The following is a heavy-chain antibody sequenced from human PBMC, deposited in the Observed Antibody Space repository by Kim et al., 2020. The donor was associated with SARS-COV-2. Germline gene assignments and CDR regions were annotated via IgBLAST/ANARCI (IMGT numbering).Heavy chain of an antibody. J-gene: IGHJ4*02. V-gene: IGHV4-30-2*01. CDR1: GASITSGDYS. Sequence: SETLSLTCAVSGASITSGDYSWSWIRQPSGRGLEWIGYIYHGGNTVYNPSFKSRVTMSLDRSNNQISLKLTSMTAADTAVYYCAGDFGSGSYRFDYWGQGTLVTLSS. CDR2: IYHGGNT. CDR3: AGDFGSGSYRFDY. D-gene: IGHD3-10*01.